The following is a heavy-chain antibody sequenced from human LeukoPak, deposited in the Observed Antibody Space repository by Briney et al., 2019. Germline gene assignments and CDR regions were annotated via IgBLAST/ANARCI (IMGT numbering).Heavy chain of an antibody. CDR2: ISAYNGNT. Sequence: ASVKVSCKASGYTFTSYGISWVRQAPGQGLEWMEWISAYNGNTNYAQKLQGRVTMTTDTSTSTAYMELRSLRSDDTAVYYCARQGLARAYYYGMDVWGQGTTVTVSS. J-gene: IGHJ6*02. CDR1: GYTFTSYG. V-gene: IGHV1-18*01. CDR3: ARQGLARAYYYGMDV.